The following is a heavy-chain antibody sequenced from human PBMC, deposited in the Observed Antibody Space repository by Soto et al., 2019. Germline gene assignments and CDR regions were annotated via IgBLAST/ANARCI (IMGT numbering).Heavy chain of an antibody. D-gene: IGHD4-17*01. CDR1: GFTFSDHY. CDR3: ARTHGDYDFFDY. CDR2: TRNKANSYTT. Sequence: PGGSLRLSCAASGFTFSDHYMDWVRQAPGKGLEWVGRTRNKANSYTTEYAASVKGRFTISRDDSKNSLYLQMNSLKTEDTAVYYCARTHGDYDFFDYWGQGTLVTVSS. J-gene: IGHJ4*02. V-gene: IGHV3-72*01.